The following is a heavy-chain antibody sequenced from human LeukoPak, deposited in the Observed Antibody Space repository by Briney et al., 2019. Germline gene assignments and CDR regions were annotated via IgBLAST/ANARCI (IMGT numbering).Heavy chain of an antibody. V-gene: IGHV4-38-2*02. Sequence: PSETLSLTCTVSGYSISSGYYWGWIRQPPGKGLEWIGSIYHSGSTYYNPSLKSRVTISIDTSKNQFSLKLSSVTAADTSFYFCARGLYDGVWGNYRPSSAFDIWGQGTMVTVSS. D-gene: IGHD3-16*02. CDR3: ARGLYDGVWGNYRPSSAFDI. CDR1: GYSISSGYY. J-gene: IGHJ3*02. CDR2: IYHSGST.